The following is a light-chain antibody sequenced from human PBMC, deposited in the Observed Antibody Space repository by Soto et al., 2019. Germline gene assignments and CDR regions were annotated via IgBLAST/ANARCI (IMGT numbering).Light chain of an antibody. J-gene: IGKJ2*01. CDR1: QSLSSAY. V-gene: IGKV3-20*01. CDR3: QQYFGSLST. CDR2: AAS. Sequence: SVLTQSPGSLSLSPGEGASLSCRTSQSLSSAYLAWYQQRPGQAPRLLIYAASSRATGIPDRFSGSGSGTDFTLTISRLEPEDFAVYYCQQYFGSLSTFGQGTKLEIK.